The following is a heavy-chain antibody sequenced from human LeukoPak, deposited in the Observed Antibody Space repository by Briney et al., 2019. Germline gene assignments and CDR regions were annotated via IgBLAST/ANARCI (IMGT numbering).Heavy chain of an antibody. D-gene: IGHD3-22*01. Sequence: SVKVSCKASGGTFSSYAISWVRQAPGQGLEWMGRIIPILGIANYAQKFQGRVTITADKSTSTAYMELSSLRSEDTAVYYCAGSGYLRGDAFDIWGQGTMVTVSS. CDR1: GGTFSSYA. V-gene: IGHV1-69*04. J-gene: IGHJ3*02. CDR3: AGSGYLRGDAFDI. CDR2: IIPILGIA.